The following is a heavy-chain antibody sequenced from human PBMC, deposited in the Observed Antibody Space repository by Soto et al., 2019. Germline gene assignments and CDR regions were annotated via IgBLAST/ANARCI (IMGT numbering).Heavy chain of an antibody. CDR3: ARDDFYDSSGYYPTEYYYGMDV. D-gene: IGHD3-22*01. CDR1: GFTFSSYA. J-gene: IGHJ6*02. V-gene: IGHV3-30-3*01. CDR2: ISYDGSNK. Sequence: PGGSLRLSCAASGFTFSSYAMHWVRQAPGKGLEWVAVISYDGSNKYYADSVKGRFTISRDNSKNTLYLQMNSLRAEDTAVYYCARDDFYDSSGYYPTEYYYGMDVWGQGTTVTVSS.